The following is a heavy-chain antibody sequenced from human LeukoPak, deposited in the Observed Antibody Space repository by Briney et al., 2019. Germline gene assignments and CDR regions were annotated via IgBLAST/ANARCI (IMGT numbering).Heavy chain of an antibody. J-gene: IGHJ6*02. CDR1: GYSFTTYW. Sequence: GESLKISCKASGYSFTTYWIGWVRQMPGKGLEWMGIIYPIDSDTRYSPSFQGQVTMSADKSISTAYPQWSSLKASDTAMYYCARRSVDYGMDVWGQGTTVTVSS. V-gene: IGHV5-51*01. CDR2: IYPIDSDT. CDR3: ARRSVDYGMDV.